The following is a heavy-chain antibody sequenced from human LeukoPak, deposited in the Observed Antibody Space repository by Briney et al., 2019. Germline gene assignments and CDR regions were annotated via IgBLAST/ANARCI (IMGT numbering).Heavy chain of an antibody. V-gene: IGHV4-38-2*01. J-gene: IGHJ4*02. CDR3: ARRRVIAVAGSYFDY. CDR2: IYHSGST. CDR1: CYSISSGYY. Sequence: PSETLSLTCAVSCYSISSGYYLGWIRQPPGKGLEWIGSIYHSGSTYYNPSLKSRVTISVDTSKNQFSLKLSSVTAAYTAVYYCARRRVIAVAGSYFDYWGQGTLVTVSS. D-gene: IGHD6-19*01.